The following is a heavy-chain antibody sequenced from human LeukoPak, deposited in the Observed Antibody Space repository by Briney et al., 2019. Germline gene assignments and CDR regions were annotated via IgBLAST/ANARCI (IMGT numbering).Heavy chain of an antibody. CDR1: GYTFTSYY. CDR2: VNPSGGRT. D-gene: IGHD4-17*01. V-gene: IGHV1-46*01. J-gene: IGHJ3*02. Sequence: GASVKVSCKAFGYTFTSYYMHWVRQAPGQGLEWMGIVNPSGGRTTYAHKFQGRVTMTRDMSTSKVYMELSSLRSEDTAVYYCARDRATVTTAGGAFDIWGQGTMVTVSS. CDR3: ARDRATVTTAGGAFDI.